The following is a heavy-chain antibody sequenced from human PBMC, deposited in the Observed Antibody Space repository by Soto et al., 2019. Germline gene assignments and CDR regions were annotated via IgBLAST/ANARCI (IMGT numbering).Heavy chain of an antibody. J-gene: IGHJ3*02. Sequence: QVQLVESGGGVVQPGRSLRLSCAASGFTFSSYDMHWVRQAPGKGLEWVAIIGYHGSNKYYADSVKGRFSISRENSKNTLYMQMNSLTAEDTAVYYCARDRHYGSGRTSAFDIWGQGTMVTVSS. CDR2: IGYHGSNK. V-gene: IGHV3-33*01. CDR3: ARDRHYGSGRTSAFDI. CDR1: GFTFSSYD. D-gene: IGHD3-10*01.